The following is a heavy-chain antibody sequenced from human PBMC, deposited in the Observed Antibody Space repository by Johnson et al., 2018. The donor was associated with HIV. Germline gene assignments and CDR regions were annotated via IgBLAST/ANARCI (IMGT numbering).Heavy chain of an antibody. J-gene: IGHJ3*02. CDR1: AFTFSNYA. CDR3: AKERAEVVVVHDALDM. D-gene: IGHD3-22*01. V-gene: IGHV3-30*18. Sequence: QMLLVESGGGVVQPGRSLRLACAASAFTFSNYAMHWVRQAPGKGLEWVALISYDGSNEYYGDSVKGRFSISRDNSKKKLYLQMNSLRPEDTAVYYCAKERAEVVVVHDALDMWGQGTMVTVSS. CDR2: ISYDGSNE.